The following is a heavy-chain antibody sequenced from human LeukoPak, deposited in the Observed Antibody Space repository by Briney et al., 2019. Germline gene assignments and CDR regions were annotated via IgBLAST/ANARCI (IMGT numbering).Heavy chain of an antibody. CDR2: ISSSSGYI. Sequence: GGSLRLSCAASGFTFSSYSMNWVRQAPGKGLEWVSSISSSSGYIYYADSVKGRFTISRDNAKNSLYLQMNSLRAEDTAVYYCARRPVTNAFDIWGQGTMVTVSS. CDR1: GFTFSSYS. V-gene: IGHV3-21*01. CDR3: ARRPVTNAFDI. J-gene: IGHJ3*02. D-gene: IGHD4-17*01.